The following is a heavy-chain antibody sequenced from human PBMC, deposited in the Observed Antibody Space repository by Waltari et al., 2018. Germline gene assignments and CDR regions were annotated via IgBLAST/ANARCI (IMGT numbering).Heavy chain of an antibody. V-gene: IGHV4-34*02. J-gene: IGHJ6*02. Sequence: QVQLQQWGAGLLKPSETLSLTCAVHGGSFNAYFWNWVRQTPGKGLEWIGEINHGGTFNKNPCRNSRVTISVDMSKKLFSLKLKSVTSADTAVYYGERGSADDHWSAHSSEGGGSYYDGMDVWGLCTTVTVS. CDR3: ERGSADDHWSAHSSEGGGSYYDGMDV. CDR2: INHGGTF. D-gene: IGHD3-3*01. CDR1: GGSFNAYF.